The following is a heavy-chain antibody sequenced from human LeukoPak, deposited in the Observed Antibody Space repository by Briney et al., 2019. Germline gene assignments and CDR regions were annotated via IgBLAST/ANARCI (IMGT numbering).Heavy chain of an antibody. D-gene: IGHD1-26*01. Sequence: PGGSLRLSCAASGFTFSSYWMHWVRQAPGKGLVWVSRINSDGSSTSYADSVKGRFTISRDNAKNTLYLQMNSLRAEDTAVYYCARERHSGSYYIDYWGQGTLVTVSS. J-gene: IGHJ4*02. V-gene: IGHV3-74*01. CDR3: ARERHSGSYYIDY. CDR1: GFTFSSYW. CDR2: INSDGSST.